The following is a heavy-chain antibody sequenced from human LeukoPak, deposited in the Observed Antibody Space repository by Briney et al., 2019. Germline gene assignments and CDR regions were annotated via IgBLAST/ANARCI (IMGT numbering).Heavy chain of an antibody. CDR3: ARSYYDFWSGYLPNDY. J-gene: IGHJ4*02. CDR2: INHSGST. CDR1: GGSFSGYY. D-gene: IGHD3-3*01. V-gene: IGHV4-34*01. Sequence: PSETLSLTCAVYGGSFSGYYWSWIRQPPGKGLEWIGEINHSGSTNYNPPLKSRVTISVDTSKNQFSLKLSSVTAADTAVYYCARSYYDFWSGYLPNDYWSQGTLVTVSS.